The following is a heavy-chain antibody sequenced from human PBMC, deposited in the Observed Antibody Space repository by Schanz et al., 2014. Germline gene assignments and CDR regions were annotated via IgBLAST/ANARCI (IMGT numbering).Heavy chain of an antibody. CDR2: ISATSAKI. CDR3: PREMGSALLRYFDL. CDR1: GFTFSRNA. Sequence: EVQLVESGGGLVQPGGSLRLSCAASGFTFSRNAMNWVRQAPGKGLEWVSYISATSAKIDYADSVQGRFTISRDNAKNSLYLQMNNLRAEDTAVYYCPREMGSALLRYFDLWGRGTLVTVSS. J-gene: IGHJ2*01. V-gene: IGHV3-48*04. D-gene: IGHD1-26*01.